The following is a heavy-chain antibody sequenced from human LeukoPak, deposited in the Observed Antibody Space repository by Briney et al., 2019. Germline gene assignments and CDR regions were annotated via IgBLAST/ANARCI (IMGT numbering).Heavy chain of an antibody. CDR3: ARYCSSTSCYSLDC. D-gene: IGHD2-2*01. CDR1: GFSFSSYA. V-gene: IGHV3-23*01. Sequence: GGSLRLSCAASGFSFSSYAMSWVRQAPGKGLEWVSAISGSGGSTYYADSVKGRFTISRDNSKNTLNLQMNSLRAEDTAVYYCARYCSSTSCYSLDCWGQGTLVTVSS. J-gene: IGHJ4*02. CDR2: ISGSGGST.